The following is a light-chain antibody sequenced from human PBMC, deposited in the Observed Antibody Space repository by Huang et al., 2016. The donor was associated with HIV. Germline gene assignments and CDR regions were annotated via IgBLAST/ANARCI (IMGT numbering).Light chain of an antibody. Sequence: DIQMTQSPSFLSASVGDRVSITCQASQNIGNYLNWYQQKPGQTPKLLIFDASNLETGVSSRFSASGSGTEFTFTITTLQPEDIATYYCQHYDSLPPWTFGQGTRVEI. V-gene: IGKV1-33*01. CDR2: DAS. J-gene: IGKJ1*01. CDR1: QNIGNY. CDR3: QHYDSLPPWT.